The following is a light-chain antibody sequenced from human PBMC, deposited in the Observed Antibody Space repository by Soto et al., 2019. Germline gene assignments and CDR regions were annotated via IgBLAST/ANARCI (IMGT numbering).Light chain of an antibody. J-gene: IGLJ3*02. V-gene: IGLV1-47*02. CDR3: AAWDDSLGGQV. Sequence: QSVLTQPPSASGTPGQRVTISCSGSSSNIGSNYVYWYQQLPGTAPKLLIYSNNQRPSGVPDRFSGSKSGTSASLAISGLRSEDEGYYYCAAWDDSLGGQVFGGGTKLTVL. CDR2: SNN. CDR1: SSNIGSNY.